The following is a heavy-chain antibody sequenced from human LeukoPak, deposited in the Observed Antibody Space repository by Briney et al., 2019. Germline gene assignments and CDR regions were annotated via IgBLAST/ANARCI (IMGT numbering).Heavy chain of an antibody. J-gene: IGHJ4*02. CDR1: GFTFSSYA. V-gene: IGHV3-23*01. D-gene: IGHD3-10*01. Sequence: GGSLRLSCAASGFTFSSYAMSWVRQAPGKGLEWVSVISGSGGTTYYADSVKGRFTISRDNSKNTLYLQMNSLRDEDTAVYFCAKKLVYYDSGSYYDFWGQGTLVTVSS. CDR2: ISGSGGTT. CDR3: AKKLVYYDSGSYYDF.